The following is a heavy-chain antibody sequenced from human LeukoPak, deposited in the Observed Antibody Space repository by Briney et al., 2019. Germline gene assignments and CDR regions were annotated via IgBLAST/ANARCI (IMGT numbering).Heavy chain of an antibody. Sequence: SETLSLTCTVSGGSISNSNYYWGWVRQPPGKGLEWIGTIYYSGNTYYTPSLKSRVTISVDTSKNQFFLRLSSVTAADTAVYFCVRHEEEDGYNAKPFDFWGQGTLVTVSS. D-gene: IGHD5-24*01. CDR1: GGSISNSNYY. J-gene: IGHJ4*02. CDR2: IYYSGNT. CDR3: VRHEEEDGYNAKPFDF. V-gene: IGHV4-39*01.